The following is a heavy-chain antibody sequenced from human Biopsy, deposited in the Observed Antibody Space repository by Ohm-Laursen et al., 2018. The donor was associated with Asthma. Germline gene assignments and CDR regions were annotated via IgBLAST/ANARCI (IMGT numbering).Heavy chain of an antibody. CDR2: IYYSGST. Sequence: TLSLTCSVSGDSFTYPGYYWSWICQHPVTGLEWIGYIYYSGSTYYNPSLKSRVSISLDTSKNQFSLSLTSVTAADTAVYYCARTTYGDDGFDPWGQGTLVTVSS. D-gene: IGHD4-17*01. V-gene: IGHV4-31*03. J-gene: IGHJ5*02. CDR3: ARTTYGDDGFDP. CDR1: GDSFTYPGYY.